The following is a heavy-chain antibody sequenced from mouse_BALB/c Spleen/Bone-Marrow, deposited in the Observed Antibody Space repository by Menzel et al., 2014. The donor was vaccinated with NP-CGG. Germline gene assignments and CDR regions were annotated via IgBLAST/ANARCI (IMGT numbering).Heavy chain of an antibody. V-gene: IGHV5-9-3*01. D-gene: IGHD2-4*01. CDR1: GFTFSSYA. Sequence: EVKLMESGGGLVKPGGSLKLSCAASGFTFSSYAMSWVRQTPEKRLEWVATISSGGSYTYYPDSVKGRFTISRDNAKNTLYLQMSSLSSEDTAMYYCARHGITRLLDYWGQGTTRTVSS. J-gene: IGHJ2*01. CDR2: ISSGGSYT. CDR3: ARHGITRLLDY.